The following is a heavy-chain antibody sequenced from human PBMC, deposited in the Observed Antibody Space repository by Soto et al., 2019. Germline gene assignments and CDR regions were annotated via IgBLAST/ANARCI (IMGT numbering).Heavy chain of an antibody. Sequence: EASVKVSCKASGYTFTSYDINWVRQATGQGLEWMGWMNPNSGNTGYAQKFQGRVTMTRNTSISTAYMELSSLRSEDTAVYYCARATGVTTEINDAFDIWGQGTMVTVSS. CDR1: GYTFTSYD. J-gene: IGHJ3*02. CDR3: ARATGVTTEINDAFDI. D-gene: IGHD4-4*01. CDR2: MNPNSGNT. V-gene: IGHV1-8*01.